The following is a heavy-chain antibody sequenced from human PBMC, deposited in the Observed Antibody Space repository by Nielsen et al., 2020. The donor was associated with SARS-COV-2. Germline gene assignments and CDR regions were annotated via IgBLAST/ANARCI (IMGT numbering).Heavy chain of an antibody. J-gene: IGHJ6*03. Sequence: RQAPGKGLEWVSYISSSGSTIYYADSVKGRFTISRDNAKNTLYLQMNSLRAEDTAVYYCARGNIDYDFWSGSLGDYYYYMDVWGKGTTVTVSS. D-gene: IGHD3-3*01. CDR2: ISSSGSTI. V-gene: IGHV3-11*04. CDR3: ARGNIDYDFWSGSLGDYYYYMDV.